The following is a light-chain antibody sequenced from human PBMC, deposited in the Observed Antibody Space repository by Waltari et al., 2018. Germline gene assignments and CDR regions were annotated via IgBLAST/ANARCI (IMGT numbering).Light chain of an antibody. CDR1: QSLLHSDRKTY. V-gene: IGKV2-29*03. CDR3: MQGIHLPLT. J-gene: IGKJ1*01. CDR2: EVS. Sequence: DIVITQTPPSLSVTPRQPASISCKSSQSLLHSDRKTYLYWYLQTPCQSPQLLTYEVSSLFSGVPGRFSGSESGTDFTLNISRVEAEDVGVYDCMQGIHLPLTFGQGTKVEIK.